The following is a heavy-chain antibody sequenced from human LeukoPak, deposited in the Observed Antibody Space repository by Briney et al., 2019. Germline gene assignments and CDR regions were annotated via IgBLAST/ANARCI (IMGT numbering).Heavy chain of an antibody. J-gene: IGHJ4*02. Sequence: SETLSLTCAVSGGSIINSNWWSWVRQPPGKGLEWIGGIYYTGSTYSTPSLKSRATISVDTSKNQFSLRLTSVTAADTAVYYCARLGDSAMVRYFDYWGQGTLVTVSS. D-gene: IGHD5-18*01. V-gene: IGHV4-4*02. CDR1: GGSIINSNW. CDR3: ARLGDSAMVRYFDY. CDR2: IYYTGST.